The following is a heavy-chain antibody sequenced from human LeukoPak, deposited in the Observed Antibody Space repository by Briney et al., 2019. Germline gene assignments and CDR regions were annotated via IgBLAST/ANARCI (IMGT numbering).Heavy chain of an antibody. CDR2: IYYSGST. CDR3: ASRVYYDFWSGYYHFDY. J-gene: IGHJ4*02. V-gene: IGHV4-59*05. Sequence: VKPSETLSLTCTVSGGSISSYYWSWIRQPPGKGLEWIGSIYYSGSTYYNPSLKSRVTISVDTSKNQFSLKLSSVTAADTAVYYCASRVYYDFWSGYYHFDYWGQGTLVTVSS. D-gene: IGHD3-3*01. CDR1: GGSISSYY.